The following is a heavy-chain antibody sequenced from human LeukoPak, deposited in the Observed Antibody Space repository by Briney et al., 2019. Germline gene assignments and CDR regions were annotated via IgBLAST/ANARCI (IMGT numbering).Heavy chain of an antibody. J-gene: IGHJ4*02. CDR2: ISYDGSNK. V-gene: IGHV3-30*19. CDR1: GFTYGSYG. Sequence: GGSLRLSCAASGFTYGSYGMHWVRQAPGKGLEWVAVISYDGSNKYYADSVKGRFTISRDNSKNTLYLQMNSLRAEDTAVYYCVTMIVASRGQGTLVTVSS. CDR3: VTMIVAS. D-gene: IGHD3-22*01.